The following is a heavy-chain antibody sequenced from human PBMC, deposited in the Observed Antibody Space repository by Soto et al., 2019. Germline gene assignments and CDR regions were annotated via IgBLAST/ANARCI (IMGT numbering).Heavy chain of an antibody. CDR3: VTWADAADEDYFHH. D-gene: IGHD3-16*01. Sequence: EVQLMESGGGLAQPGGSLRLSCAASGFRFTDSWMSWVRQAPGKGLEWVAHINQDGSQKSYVDSAKGRFTISRDNAKTSLYLQMNSLRAEDTAVYYCVTWADAADEDYFHHWGQGTLVTVSS. CDR1: GFRFTDSW. CDR2: INQDGSQK. V-gene: IGHV3-7*01. J-gene: IGHJ1*01.